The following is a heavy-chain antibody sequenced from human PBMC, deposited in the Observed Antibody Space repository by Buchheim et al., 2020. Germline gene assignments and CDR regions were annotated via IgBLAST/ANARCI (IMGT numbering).Heavy chain of an antibody. Sequence: EVQLVESGGGLVLPGGSLRLSCAVAGFTFSSFDMNWVRQAPGKGLEWVSYISSSGSTKYYADSVKGRFTISRDNAENSMYPQMNSLRVEDTAAYYCASLKGRTGTGYGMDVWGQGTT. CDR2: ISSSGSTK. CDR1: GFTFSSFD. D-gene: IGHD1-1*01. V-gene: IGHV3-48*03. CDR3: ASLKGRTGTGYGMDV. J-gene: IGHJ6*02.